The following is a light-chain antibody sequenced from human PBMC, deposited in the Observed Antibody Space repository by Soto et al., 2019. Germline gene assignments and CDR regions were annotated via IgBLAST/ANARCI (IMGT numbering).Light chain of an antibody. J-gene: IGKJ1*01. CDR2: GAS. CDR3: QRYNTVPWT. CDR1: LAISNY. Sequence: DIQMTQSPSSLSAFVGDRVTITCRASLAISNYLAWYQQKPGKAPNLLIYGASTLQSGVPSRFAGSGSGTEFSLAITSLQPEDVATYYCQRYNTVPWTFVQGTKVEIK. V-gene: IGKV1-27*01.